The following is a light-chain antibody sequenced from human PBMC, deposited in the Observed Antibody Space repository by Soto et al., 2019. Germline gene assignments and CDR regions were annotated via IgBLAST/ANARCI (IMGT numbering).Light chain of an antibody. CDR2: KIS. CDR1: QSLLHRDGNTY. V-gene: IGKV2-24*01. CDR3: MQATQYPPYT. Sequence: DIVMTQTPLSSPVTLGQPASISCRSSQSLLHRDGNTYLSWLQQRPGQPPRLLIYKISNRLSGVPDRFRCRGAGTDFTLKISRVEADDVGVYYGMQATQYPPYTFGQGTKLEIE. J-gene: IGKJ2*01.